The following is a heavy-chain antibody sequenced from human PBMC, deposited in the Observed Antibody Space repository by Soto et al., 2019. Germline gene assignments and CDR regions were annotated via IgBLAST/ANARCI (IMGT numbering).Heavy chain of an antibody. J-gene: IGHJ4*02. CDR2: IIPIFGTA. CDR1: GGTFSSYA. Sequence: QVQLVQSGAEVKKPGSSVKVSCKASGGTFSSYAISWVRQAPGQGLEWMGGIIPIFGTANYAQKFQGRVTITADESTSTAYMELSSLRSEDTAVYYCATFGEGNNHYYDSSGYYSGIFDYWGQGTLVTVSS. CDR3: ATFGEGNNHYYDSSGYYSGIFDY. V-gene: IGHV1-69*01. D-gene: IGHD3-22*01.